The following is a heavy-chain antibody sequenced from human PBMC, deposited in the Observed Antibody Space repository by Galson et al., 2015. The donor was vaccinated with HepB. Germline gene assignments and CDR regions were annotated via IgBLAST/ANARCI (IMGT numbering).Heavy chain of an antibody. CDR3: ARASSTIHYYYYGMDV. CDR2: IDPSDSYT. V-gene: IGHV5-10-1*01. CDR1: GYSFTSYW. D-gene: IGHD6-13*01. J-gene: IGHJ6*02. Sequence: QSGAEVKKPGESLRISCKGSGYSFTSYWISWVRQMPGKGLEWMGRIDPSDSYTNYSPSFQGHVTISADKSISTAYLQWSSLKASDTAMYYCARASSTIHYYYYGMDVWGQGTTVTVSS.